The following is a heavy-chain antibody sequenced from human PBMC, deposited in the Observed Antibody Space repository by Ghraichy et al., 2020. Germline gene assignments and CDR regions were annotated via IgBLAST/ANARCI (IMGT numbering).Heavy chain of an antibody. J-gene: IGHJ4*02. CDR3: TTVKAESSSY. V-gene: IGHV3-15*01. CDR2: IKRKSDGETI. CDR1: GFSFGNTW. D-gene: IGHD6-6*01. Sequence: GGSLRLSCAASGFSFGNTWMSWVRQAPRKGLEWVGRIKRKSDGETIDYAAPVKGRFTISRDDSKNTLYLQMNSLTTEDTGVYYCTTVKAESSSYWGQGTLVTVSS.